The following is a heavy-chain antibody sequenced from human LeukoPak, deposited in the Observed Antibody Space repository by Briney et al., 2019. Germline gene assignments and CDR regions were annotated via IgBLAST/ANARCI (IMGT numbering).Heavy chain of an antibody. CDR2: ISNDGSKK. D-gene: IGHD3-10*01. J-gene: IGHJ4*02. CDR1: GFTFSHYG. V-gene: IGHV3-30*19. Sequence: GGSLRLSCAPSGFTFSHYGIHWVRQAPGKGLEWVAFISNDGSKKCYADSVKGRFTISRDNSKNSLYLPMDSLRAEDTAVYYCARDYGLGSYSFDYWGQGTLVTVSS. CDR3: ARDYGLGSYSFDY.